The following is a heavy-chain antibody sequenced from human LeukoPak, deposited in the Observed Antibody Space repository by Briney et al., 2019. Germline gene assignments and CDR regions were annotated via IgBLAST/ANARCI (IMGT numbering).Heavy chain of an antibody. V-gene: IGHV1-69*13. Sequence: ASVKVSCKASGGTFSSYAISWVRQAPGQGLEWMGGIIPIFGTANYAQKFQGRVTITADESTSTAYMELSGLRSEDTAVYYCARGGGYYDSSGHTTFDYWGQGTLVTVSS. CDR2: IIPIFGTA. CDR3: ARGGGYYDSSGHTTFDY. D-gene: IGHD3-22*01. J-gene: IGHJ4*02. CDR1: GGTFSSYA.